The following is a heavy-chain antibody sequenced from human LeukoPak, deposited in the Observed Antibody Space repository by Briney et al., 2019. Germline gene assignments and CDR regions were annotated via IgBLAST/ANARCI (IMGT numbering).Heavy chain of an antibody. V-gene: IGHV3-33*01. Sequence: PGGSLRLSCAASGFNFRNYDMHWVRQAPGKGLEWVASIRSDASNKYYADSVKDRFTISRDNAKNTLFLQMNSLRAKDTVVYYWARAYYFDTTGHDSDALDIWGRGTMVTVSS. CDR2: IRSDASNK. CDR1: GFNFRNYD. D-gene: IGHD3-22*01. J-gene: IGHJ3*02. CDR3: ARAYYFDTTGHDSDALDI.